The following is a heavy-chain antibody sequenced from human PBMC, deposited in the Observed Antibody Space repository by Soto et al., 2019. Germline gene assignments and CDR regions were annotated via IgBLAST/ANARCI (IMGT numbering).Heavy chain of an antibody. CDR1: GGTFSSYT. D-gene: IGHD2-2*01. CDR3: ARSYCSSTSCSTGSNWFDP. V-gene: IGHV1-69*02. J-gene: IGHJ5*02. CDR2: IIPILGIA. Sequence: GASVKVSCKASGGTFSSYTISWVRQAPGQGLEWMGRIIPILGIANYAQKFQGRVTITADKSTSTAYMELSSLRSEDTAVYYCARSYCSSTSCSTGSNWFDPWGQGTLVTVSS.